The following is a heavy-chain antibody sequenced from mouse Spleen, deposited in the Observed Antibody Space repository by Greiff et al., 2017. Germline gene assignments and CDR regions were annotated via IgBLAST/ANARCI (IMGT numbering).Heavy chain of an antibody. CDR1: GYSFTSYY. D-gene: IGHD2-4*01. V-gene: IGHV1-66*01. CDR3: ARRGYYDYDGFDY. Sequence: QVQLQQSGPELVKPGASVKISCKASGYSFTSYYIHWVKQRPGQGLEWIGWIYPGSGNTKYNEKFKGKATLTADTSSSTAYMQLSSLTSEDSAVYYCARRGYYDYDGFDYWGQGTTLTVSS. J-gene: IGHJ2*01. CDR2: IYPGSGNT.